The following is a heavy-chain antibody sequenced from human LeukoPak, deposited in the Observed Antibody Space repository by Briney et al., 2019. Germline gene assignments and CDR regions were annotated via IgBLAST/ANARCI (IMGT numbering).Heavy chain of an antibody. CDR1: GFTFSTYT. D-gene: IGHD7-27*01. CDR2: IGNNGGGI. J-gene: IGHJ4*02. CDR3: AIDPNWGTHS. Sequence: GGSLRLSCAASGFTFSTYTMYWVRHPPGKRLEWVSIIGNNGGGIHYADPVRGRFTISRDNSKNALYLQMNSLRVEDTAVYYCAIDPNWGTHSWGQGVLVTVSS. V-gene: IGHV3-23*01.